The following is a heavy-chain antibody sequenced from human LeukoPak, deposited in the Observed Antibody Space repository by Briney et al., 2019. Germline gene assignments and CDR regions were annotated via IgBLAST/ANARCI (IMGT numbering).Heavy chain of an antibody. Sequence: GGSLRLSCAASGFSVSSRFMNWVRQAPGKGLEWVSVIYSGGATYYADSVEGRFTISRDDSNNTLFLQMNSLRVDDTAVYYCARGGGGGYAYWGQGTLVTVSS. V-gene: IGHV3-53*01. J-gene: IGHJ4*02. CDR3: ARGGGGGYAY. D-gene: IGHD5-12*01. CDR2: IYSGGAT. CDR1: GFSVSSRF.